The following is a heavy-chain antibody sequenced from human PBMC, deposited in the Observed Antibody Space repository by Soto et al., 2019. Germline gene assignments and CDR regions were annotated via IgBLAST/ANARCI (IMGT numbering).Heavy chain of an antibody. CDR2: ISAYNGNT. D-gene: IGHD3-10*01. CDR1: GYTFTSYG. CDR3: AREGDYYGSLYGMDV. V-gene: IGHV1-18*04. J-gene: IGHJ6*02. Sequence: ASVKVSCKASGYTFTSYGISWVRQAPGQGLEWTGWISAYNGNTNYAQKLQGRVTMTTDTSTSTAYMELRSLRSDDTAVYYCAREGDYYGSLYGMDVWGQGTTVTVSS.